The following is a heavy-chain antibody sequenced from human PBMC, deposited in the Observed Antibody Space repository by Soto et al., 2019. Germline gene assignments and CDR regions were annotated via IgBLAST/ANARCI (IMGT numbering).Heavy chain of an antibody. V-gene: IGHV4-34*01. CDR1: GGSFSGYY. CDR3: ARGPLTMVRGIIN. CDR2: INHSGST. Sequence: SDTVSLTCAVYGGSFSGYYWSWIRQPPGKGLEWIGEINHSGSTNYDPSLKSRVTISVDTSKNQFSLKLSSVTAADTAVYYCARGPLTMVRGIINWGQGTLVTVSS. D-gene: IGHD3-10*01. J-gene: IGHJ4*02.